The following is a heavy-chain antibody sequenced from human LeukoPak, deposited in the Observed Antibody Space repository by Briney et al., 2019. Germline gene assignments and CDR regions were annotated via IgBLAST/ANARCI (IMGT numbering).Heavy chain of an antibody. D-gene: IGHD2-2*01. CDR3: ARCGSSTSCQRELSFDY. CDR1: GGTFSSYA. V-gene: IGHV1-69*01. CDR2: IIPIFGTA. J-gene: IGHJ4*02. Sequence: GSSVKVSCKASGGTFSSYAISWVRQAPGQGLEWMGGIIPIFGTANYAQKFQGRVTITADESTGTAYMELSSLRSEDTAVYYCARCGSSTSCQRELSFDYWGQGTLVTVSS.